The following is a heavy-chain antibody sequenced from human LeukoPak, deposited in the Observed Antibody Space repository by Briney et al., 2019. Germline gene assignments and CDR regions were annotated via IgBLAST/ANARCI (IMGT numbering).Heavy chain of an antibody. J-gene: IGHJ6*02. CDR2: ISGSGGST. D-gene: IGHD3-10*01. CDR1: GFTFSNYA. V-gene: IGHV3-23*01. Sequence: PGGSLRLSCAASGFTFSNYAMNWVRQAPGKGLEWVSGISGSGGSTYYADSVKGRFTISGDNSKNTLYLQMNSLRGEDTAIYFCAKPCTYKFGSGGYHGHYYGMDVWGQGTTVTV. CDR3: AKPCTYKFGSGGYHGHYYGMDV.